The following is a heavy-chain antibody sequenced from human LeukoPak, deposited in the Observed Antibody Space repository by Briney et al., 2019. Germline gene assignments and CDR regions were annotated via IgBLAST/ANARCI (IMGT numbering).Heavy chain of an antibody. D-gene: IGHD4-17*01. Sequence: PGGSLRLSCAASGFSFSSYSMNWVRQAPGKGLEWVSFISTSSSRIYYADSVKGRFTIFRDNAKNSLYLQMDSLRDEDTAVYYCARGETSVTSYLQPWGQGTLVTVSS. CDR1: GFSFSSYS. V-gene: IGHV3-48*02. CDR2: ISTSSSRI. CDR3: ARGETSVTSYLQP. J-gene: IGHJ5*02.